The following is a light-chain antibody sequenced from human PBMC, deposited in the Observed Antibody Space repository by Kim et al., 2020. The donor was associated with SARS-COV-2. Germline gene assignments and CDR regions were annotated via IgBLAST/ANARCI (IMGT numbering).Light chain of an antibody. CDR2: WAS. CDR3: QQYYTTPWT. J-gene: IGKJ1*01. CDR1: QSVLYSSNNKNY. Sequence: DIVMTQSPDSLAVSLGEGATVNCKSSQSVLYSSNNKNYLAWYQQKPGQPPKLLSYWASIRESGVPDRFSGSGSGTDFTLTISSLQAEDVAVYYCQQYYTTPWTFGQGTKVDIK. V-gene: IGKV4-1*01.